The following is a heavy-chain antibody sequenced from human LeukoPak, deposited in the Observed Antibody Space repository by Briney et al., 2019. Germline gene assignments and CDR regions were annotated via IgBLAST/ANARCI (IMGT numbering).Heavy chain of an antibody. D-gene: IGHD3-10*01. CDR2: IYYSGST. Sequence: TSETLSLTCTVSGGSISSYYWSWIRQPPGKGLEWIGYIYYSGSTNYNPSLKSRVTISVDTSKNQFSLKLSSVTAADTAVYYCARGKTYYYDSGSYNAFDIWGQGTMVTVSS. CDR1: GGSISSYY. J-gene: IGHJ3*02. V-gene: IGHV4-59*01. CDR3: ARGKTYYYDSGSYNAFDI.